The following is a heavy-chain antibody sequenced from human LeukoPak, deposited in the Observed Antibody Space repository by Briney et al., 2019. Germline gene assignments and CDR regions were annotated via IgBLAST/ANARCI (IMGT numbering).Heavy chain of an antibody. CDR2: IYFGDSDT. D-gene: IGHD2-15*01. Sequence: GESLKISRKASGYNYWIGWVRQMPGKGLEWMGIIYFGDSDTRYSPSFQGQVTISADKSINTAYLQWSSLKASDTAMYYCARRQCGGSCYRFDPWGQGTLVTVSS. V-gene: IGHV5-51*01. J-gene: IGHJ5*02. CDR3: ARRQCGGSCYRFDP. CDR1: GYNYW.